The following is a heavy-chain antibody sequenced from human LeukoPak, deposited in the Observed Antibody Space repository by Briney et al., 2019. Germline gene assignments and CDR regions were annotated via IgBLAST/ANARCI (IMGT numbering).Heavy chain of an antibody. CDR2: TYYRSKWYN. D-gene: IGHD6-19*01. CDR1: GDSVSSNSAA. V-gene: IGHV6-1*01. CDR3: ARAGGIAVAGNFDY. Sequence: SQTLSLTCAISGDSVSSNSAAWNWIRQSPSRGLGWLGRTYYRSKWYNDYAVSVKSRITINPDTSKNQFSLQLNSVTPEDTAVYYCARAGGIAVAGNFDYWGQGTLVTVSS. J-gene: IGHJ4*02.